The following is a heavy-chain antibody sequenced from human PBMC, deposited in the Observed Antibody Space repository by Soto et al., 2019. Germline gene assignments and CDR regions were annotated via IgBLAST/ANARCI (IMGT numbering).Heavy chain of an antibody. V-gene: IGHV1-69*02. Sequence: QVQLVQSGAEVKKPGSSVKVSCKASGGTFSSYTISWVRQAPGQGLEWMGRIIPSLGIANYAQKFKGRVTITADKSTSTAYMELSSLRSADTAVYYCARYSGYDLGTWFDPWGQGTLVTVSS. CDR1: GGTFSSYT. CDR2: IIPSLGIA. D-gene: IGHD5-12*01. CDR3: ARYSGYDLGTWFDP. J-gene: IGHJ5*02.